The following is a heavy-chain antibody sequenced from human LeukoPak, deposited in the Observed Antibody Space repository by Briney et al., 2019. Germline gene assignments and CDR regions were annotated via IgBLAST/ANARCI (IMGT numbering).Heavy chain of an antibody. Sequence: ASVKVSCKASGYTFTSYGISWVRQAPGQGLEWMGWISAYNGNTNYAQKLQARVTMTTDTSTSTAYMELRSLKSDDTAVYYCARRYYDSSGYLFDYWGQGTLVTVSS. CDR3: ARRYYDSSGYLFDY. V-gene: IGHV1-18*01. J-gene: IGHJ4*02. CDR2: ISAYNGNT. CDR1: GYTFTSYG. D-gene: IGHD3-22*01.